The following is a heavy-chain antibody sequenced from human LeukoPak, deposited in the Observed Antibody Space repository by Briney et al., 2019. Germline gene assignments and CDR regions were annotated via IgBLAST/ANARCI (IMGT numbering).Heavy chain of an antibody. J-gene: IGHJ6*02. V-gene: IGHV4-59*12. CDR3: ARATQITIGSGSYLYYYGMDV. CDR1: GGSISNYY. Sequence: SETLSLTCTVSGGSISNYYWSWIRQPPGKGLEWIGYIYYSGSTYYNPSLKSRVTISVDTSKNQFSLKLSSVTAADTAVYYCARATQITIGSGSYLYYYGMDVWGQGTTVTVSS. CDR2: IYYSGST. D-gene: IGHD3-10*01.